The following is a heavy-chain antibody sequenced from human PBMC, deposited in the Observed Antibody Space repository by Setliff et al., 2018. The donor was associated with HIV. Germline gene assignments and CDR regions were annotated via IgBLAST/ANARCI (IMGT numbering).Heavy chain of an antibody. D-gene: IGHD3-9*01. J-gene: IGHJ4*02. Sequence: PGGSLRLSCAASGFTVSSNYMSWVRQAPGKGLEWVSVIYSGGSAYYADSVKGRFTISRDNSKNTLHLQMNSLRAEDTAVYYCARGGGRYFDWLGGFDYWGQGTLVTVSS. CDR1: GFTVSSNY. CDR3: ARGGGRYFDWLGGFDY. V-gene: IGHV3-53*01. CDR2: IYSGGSA.